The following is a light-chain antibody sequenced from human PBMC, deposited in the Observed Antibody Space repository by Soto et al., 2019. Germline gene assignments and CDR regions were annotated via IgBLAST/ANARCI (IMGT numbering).Light chain of an antibody. CDR3: QHYGSSSYT. V-gene: IGKV3-20*01. CDR2: GAS. CDR1: QSVSASY. Sequence: EIVLTQSPGTLSLSPGEGATLSCRASQSVSASYLAWYQQKPGQSPRLLIYGASSRATGIPDRFSGSGSGTDFTLTISRLEPEDFAVYYCQHYGSSSYTFGQGTKLEIK. J-gene: IGKJ2*01.